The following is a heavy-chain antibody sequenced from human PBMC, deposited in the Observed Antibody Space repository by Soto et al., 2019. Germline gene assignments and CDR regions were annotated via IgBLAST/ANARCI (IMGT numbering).Heavy chain of an antibody. D-gene: IGHD3-10*01. CDR1: GFTFSSYA. V-gene: IGHV3-23*01. CDR3: AIPPDWWFGEVGAFDY. J-gene: IGHJ4*02. CDR2: ISGSGGST. Sequence: GGSLRLSCAASGFTFSSYAMSWVRQAPGKGLEWVSAISGSGGSTYYADSVKGRFTISRDNSKNTLYLQMNSLRAEDTAVYYCAIPPDWWFGEVGAFDYWGQGTLVTVSS.